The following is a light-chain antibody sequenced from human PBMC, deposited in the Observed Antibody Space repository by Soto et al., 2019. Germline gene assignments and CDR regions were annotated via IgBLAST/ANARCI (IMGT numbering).Light chain of an antibody. Sequence: QAVVTQPPSVSGAPGQRVTISCTGISSNIGAGYDVHWYQQLPGTAPKLLIYGNSNRPSGVPDRFSGSQSGTSASLAITGLQAEDEADYYCQSYDSSLSGPVVFGGGTKLTVL. J-gene: IGLJ2*01. CDR2: GNS. V-gene: IGLV1-40*01. CDR3: QSYDSSLSGPVV. CDR1: SSNIGAGYD.